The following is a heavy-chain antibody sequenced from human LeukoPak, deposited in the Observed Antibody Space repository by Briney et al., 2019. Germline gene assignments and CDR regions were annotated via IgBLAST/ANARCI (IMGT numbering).Heavy chain of an antibody. Sequence: SQTLSLTCAISGDSVSSNSAAWNWIRQSPSRGVEWLGRTYYRSKWYNDYAVSVKSRITINPDTSKNQFSLQLNSVTPEDTAVYYCARDRLYYDILTGFYYYYGMDVWGQGTTVTVSS. J-gene: IGHJ6*02. CDR3: ARDRLYYDILTGFYYYYGMDV. CDR2: TYYRSKWYN. D-gene: IGHD3-9*01. V-gene: IGHV6-1*01. CDR1: GDSVSSNSAA.